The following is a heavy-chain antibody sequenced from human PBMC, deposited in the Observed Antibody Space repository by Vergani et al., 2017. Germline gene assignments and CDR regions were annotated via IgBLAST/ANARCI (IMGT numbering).Heavy chain of an antibody. CDR1: GGSISSYY. Sequence: QVQLQESGPGLVKPSETLSLTCTVSGGSISSYYWSWIRQPPGKGLEWIGYIYYSGSTNYNPSLKSRVTISVDTSKNQFSLKLSSVTAADTAVYYCASRQGRNYYYGMDVWGRGTTVTVSS. J-gene: IGHJ6*02. V-gene: IGHV4-59*12. CDR3: ASRQGRNYYYGMDV. CDR2: IYYSGST. D-gene: IGHD2-15*01.